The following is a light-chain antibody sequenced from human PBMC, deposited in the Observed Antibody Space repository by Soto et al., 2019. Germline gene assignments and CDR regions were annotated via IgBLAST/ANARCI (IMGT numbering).Light chain of an antibody. CDR1: QSVSSN. Sequence: EIVMTQSPATLSVSPGERATLSCRASQSVSSNLAWYQQKPGQAPRLLIYGASTRATGIPARFSGSGSGTEFTLTIRSLQSEDFAVYYCQQYNNWPRGTFGPGTKVDIK. J-gene: IGKJ3*01. V-gene: IGKV3-15*01. CDR2: GAS. CDR3: QQYNNWPRGT.